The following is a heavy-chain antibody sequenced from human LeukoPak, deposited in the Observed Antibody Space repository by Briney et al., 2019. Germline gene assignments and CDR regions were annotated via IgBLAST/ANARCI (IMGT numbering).Heavy chain of an antibody. D-gene: IGHD4-17*01. CDR1: GGSMSGYY. CDR3: ARGMTTVIIFDY. J-gene: IGHJ4*02. Sequence: PSETLSLTCTVSGGSMSGYYWSWIRQPPGKGLEWIGYIYYSGSTYYNPSLKSRVTISVDTSKNQFSLKLSSVTAADTAVYYCARGMTTVIIFDYWGQGTLVTVSS. V-gene: IGHV4-59*06. CDR2: IYYSGST.